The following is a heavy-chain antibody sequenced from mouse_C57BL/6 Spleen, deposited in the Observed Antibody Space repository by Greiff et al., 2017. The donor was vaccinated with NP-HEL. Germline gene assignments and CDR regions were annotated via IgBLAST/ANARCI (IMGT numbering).Heavy chain of an antibody. Sequence: QVQLQQPGAELVMPGASVKLSCKASGYTFTSYWMHWVKQRPGQGLEWIGEIDPSDSYTNYNQKFKGKSTLSVDKSSSTAYMQRSSLASVDSAVYYCARSASFGIPTVVVYYSAMDYWGQGASVTVSS. D-gene: IGHD1-1*01. V-gene: IGHV1-69*01. J-gene: IGHJ4*01. CDR3: ARSASFGIPTVVVYYSAMDY. CDR2: IDPSDSYT. CDR1: GYTFTSYW.